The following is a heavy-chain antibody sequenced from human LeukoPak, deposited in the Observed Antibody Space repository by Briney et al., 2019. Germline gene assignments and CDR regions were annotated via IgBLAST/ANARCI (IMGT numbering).Heavy chain of an antibody. Sequence: PGGSLRLSCAASGFIFSSYEMNWVRQAPGKGLEWMANIRQDGSDKFHADSLKGRFTISRDNAKNSVFLQMSSLRAEDTAVYYCARNNFSDSSSYYHDNWYFDLWGRGTLVTVSS. CDR1: GFIFSSYE. D-gene: IGHD3-22*01. CDR2: IRQDGSDK. CDR3: ARNNFSDSSSYYHDNWYFDL. J-gene: IGHJ2*01. V-gene: IGHV3-7*01.